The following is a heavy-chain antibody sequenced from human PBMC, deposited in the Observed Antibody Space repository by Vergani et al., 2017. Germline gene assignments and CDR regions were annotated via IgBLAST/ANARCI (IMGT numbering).Heavy chain of an antibody. D-gene: IGHD2-21*02. V-gene: IGHV4-59*01. CDR3: ARNXYCGGDCYSDAFDI. CDR2: IYYSGST. CDR1: GGSISSYY. Sequence: QVQLQESGPGLVKPSETLALTCTVSGGSISSYYWSWIRQPPGKGLEWIGYIYYSGSTNYNPSLKSRVTISVDTSKNQFSLKLSSVTAADTAVYYCARNXYCGGDCYSDAFDIWGQGIMVTVSS. J-gene: IGHJ3*02.